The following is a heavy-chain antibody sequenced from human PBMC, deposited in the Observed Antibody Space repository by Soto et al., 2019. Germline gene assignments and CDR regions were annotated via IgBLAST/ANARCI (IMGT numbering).Heavy chain of an antibody. CDR1: GFTFSTFA. D-gene: IGHD2-15*01. CDR2: IGGRGISK. Sequence: EVQLLESGGGLVQPGGSLRLSCAASGFTFSTFAMSWVRQAPGKGLEWVSGIGGRGISKYYAASVKGRFTISRDNSKSTLYMQINSLRVEDTAIYYCARDPVLAGDGPFDCWGHGTRVTVSS. V-gene: IGHV3-23*01. J-gene: IGHJ4*01. CDR3: ARDPVLAGDGPFDC.